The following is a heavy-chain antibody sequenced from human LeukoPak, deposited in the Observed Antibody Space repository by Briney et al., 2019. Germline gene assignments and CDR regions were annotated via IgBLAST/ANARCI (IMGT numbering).Heavy chain of an antibody. CDR1: GFTFSSYW. CDR2: INPGGGSI. J-gene: IGHJ4*02. CDR3: ARSNQADDY. V-gene: IGHV3-74*01. Sequence: PGRSLRLSCAASGFTFSSYWMHSVRQVPGKGLVWVARINPGGGSITYADSVKGRFTISRDNAKNTLYLQMDSLRAEDTGVYYCARSNQADDYWGQGTLVTVSS. D-gene: IGHD1-14*01.